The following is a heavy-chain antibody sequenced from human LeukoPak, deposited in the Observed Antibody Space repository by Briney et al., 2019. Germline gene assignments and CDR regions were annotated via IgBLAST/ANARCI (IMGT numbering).Heavy chain of an antibody. Sequence: SETLSLTCTVSGGSISSGGYYWSWIRQHPGKGLEWIGYIYYSGSTYYNPSLKGRVTISVDTSKNQFSLKLSSVTAADTAVYYCARDQPILYYFDYWGQGTLVTVSS. V-gene: IGHV4-31*03. CDR2: IYYSGST. CDR1: GGSISSGGYY. J-gene: IGHJ4*02. CDR3: ARDQPILYYFDY. D-gene: IGHD1-14*01.